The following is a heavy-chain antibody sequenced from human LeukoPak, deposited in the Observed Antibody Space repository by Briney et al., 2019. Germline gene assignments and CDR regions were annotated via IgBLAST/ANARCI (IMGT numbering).Heavy chain of an antibody. CDR2: INPHSGGT. CDR1: GYTFTGYY. CDR3: ARDRADYYDSSGYCV. Sequence: ASVKVSSKASGYTFTGYYMRWVRQAPGQGLEWMGWINPHSGGTNYAQKFQGRVTMTRDTSISTAYMELSRLRSDDTAVYLCARDRADYYDSSGYCVWGQGTLVTVSS. D-gene: IGHD3-22*01. J-gene: IGHJ4*02. V-gene: IGHV1-2*02.